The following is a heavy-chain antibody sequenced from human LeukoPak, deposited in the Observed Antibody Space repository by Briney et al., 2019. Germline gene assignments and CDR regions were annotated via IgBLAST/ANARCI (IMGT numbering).Heavy chain of an antibody. CDR3: AKDLVAVPAAIPPGGFGMDV. Sequence: GGSLRLSCAASGFTFSSYAMSWVRQAPGKGLEWVSAISGSGGSTYYADSVKGRFTISRDNSKNTLYLQMNSLRAEDTAVYYCAKDLVAVPAAIPPGGFGMDVWGQGTTVTVSS. CDR2: ISGSGGST. CDR1: GFTFSSYA. D-gene: IGHD2-2*02. J-gene: IGHJ6*02. V-gene: IGHV3-23*01.